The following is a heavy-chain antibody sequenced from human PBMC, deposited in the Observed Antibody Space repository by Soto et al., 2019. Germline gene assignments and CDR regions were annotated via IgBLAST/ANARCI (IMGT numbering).Heavy chain of an antibody. J-gene: IGHJ5*02. D-gene: IGHD2-21*02. CDR2: ISYDGSNK. CDR3: ARDGRGNSYNWFDP. V-gene: IGHV3-30-3*01. Sequence: GGSLRLSCAASGFTFSSYAMHWVRQAPGKGLEWVAVISYDGSNKYYADSVKGRFTISRDNSKNTLYLQMNSLRAEDTAVYYCARDGRGNSYNWFDPWGQGTLVTVSS. CDR1: GFTFSSYA.